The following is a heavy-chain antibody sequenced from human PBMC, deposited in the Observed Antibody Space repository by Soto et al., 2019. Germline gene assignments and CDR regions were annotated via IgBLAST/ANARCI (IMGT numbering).Heavy chain of an antibody. CDR2: ISNSGDT. Sequence: GGSLRLSCSASGFTFIDYAFHWVRQAPGKGLEYVSAISNSGDTYYADSVKGRFTISRDNSKNTLYLQMSSLRAEDTAVYYGVKHGCNSTTCYGNCWGPGTLVTVSS. CDR1: GFTFIDYA. D-gene: IGHD2-2*01. V-gene: IGHV3-64D*06. J-gene: IGHJ4*02. CDR3: VKHGCNSTTCYGNC.